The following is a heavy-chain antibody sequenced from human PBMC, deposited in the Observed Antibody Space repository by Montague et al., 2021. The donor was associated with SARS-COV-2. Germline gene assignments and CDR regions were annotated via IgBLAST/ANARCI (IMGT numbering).Heavy chain of an antibody. CDR3: ARGGGNILTNYYYYYYLDV. D-gene: IGHD4-23*01. J-gene: IGHJ6*03. CDR1: GGSFSGWY. CDR2: INRRGNT. Sequence: SETLSLTCAVYGGSFSGWYWSWVRQPPGKGLEWIGEINRRGNTIYNPSLKSRVTISKDTSMSQFSLKLSSVTAADTAVYYCARGGGNILTNYYYYYYLDVWGTGTTVTVSS. V-gene: IGHV4-34*01.